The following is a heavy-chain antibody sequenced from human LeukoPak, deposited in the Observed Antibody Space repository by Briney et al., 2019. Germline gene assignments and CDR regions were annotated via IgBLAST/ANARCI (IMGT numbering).Heavy chain of an antibody. CDR1: GFTFSSYA. Sequence: GGSLRLSCAASGFTFSSYAMSWVRQAPGKGLEWVSAISGSGGSTYYADSAKGRFTISRDNAKNSLYLQMNSLRAEDTGAYYCARLAHDAFDIWGQGTLVTVSS. D-gene: IGHD2-15*01. CDR2: ISGSGGST. V-gene: IGHV3-23*01. J-gene: IGHJ3*02. CDR3: ARLAHDAFDI.